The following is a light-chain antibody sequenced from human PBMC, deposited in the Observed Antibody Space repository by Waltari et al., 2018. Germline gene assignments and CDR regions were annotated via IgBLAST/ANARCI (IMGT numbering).Light chain of an antibody. V-gene: IGLV3-10*01. CDR3: YSTDSSGNHRV. CDR1: ALPKKY. CDR2: EDT. Sequence: SYELTQAPSVSVSPGQTARLTCFGDALPKKYAYWYQQKSGQAPVLVIYEDTKRPSGIPERFSGSSSGTMATLTISGAQVEDEADYYCYSTDSSGNHRVFGGGTKLTVL. J-gene: IGLJ3*02.